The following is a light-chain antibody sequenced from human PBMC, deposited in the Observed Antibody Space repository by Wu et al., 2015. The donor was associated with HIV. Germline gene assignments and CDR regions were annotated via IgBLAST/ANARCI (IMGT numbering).Light chain of an antibody. CDR1: QSISSY. V-gene: IGKV1-39*01. Sequence: DIQMTQSPSSLSASVGDRVTITCRASQSISSYLNWYQQKPGKAPKLLIYAASSLQSGVPSRFSGSGSGTDFTLTISSLQPEDFATYYCQQSYSTPPGTFGQRDQGGNQT. CDR2: AAS. CDR3: QQSYSTPPGT. J-gene: IGKJ1*01.